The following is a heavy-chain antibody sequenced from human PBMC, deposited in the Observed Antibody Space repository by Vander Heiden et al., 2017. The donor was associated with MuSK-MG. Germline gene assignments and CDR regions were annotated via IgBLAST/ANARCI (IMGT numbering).Heavy chain of an antibody. CDR3: AREDERARAFDI. J-gene: IGHJ3*02. V-gene: IGHV4-39*07. CDR2: IYYSGST. Sequence: QLQLQESGPGLVKPSATLSLTCTVSGGSISSSSYYWGWLRQPPGKGLEWIGSIYYSGSTYYNPSLKSRVTISVDTSKNQFSLKLSSVTAADTAVYYCAREDERARAFDIWGQGTMVTVSS. CDR1: GGSISSSSYY.